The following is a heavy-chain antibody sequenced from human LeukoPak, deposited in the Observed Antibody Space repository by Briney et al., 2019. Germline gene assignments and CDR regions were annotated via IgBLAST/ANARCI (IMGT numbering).Heavy chain of an antibody. CDR1: GGSFSSYY. Sequence: PSETLSLTCAVYGGSFSSYYWSWIRQPPGKGLEWIGEINHSGSTNYNPSLKSRVTISVDTSKSQFSLKLSSVTAADTAVYYCARAIAAAGIEYFDYWGQPALVTVSS. CDR2: INHSGST. CDR3: ARAIAAAGIEYFDY. J-gene: IGHJ4*02. D-gene: IGHD6-13*01. V-gene: IGHV4-34*01.